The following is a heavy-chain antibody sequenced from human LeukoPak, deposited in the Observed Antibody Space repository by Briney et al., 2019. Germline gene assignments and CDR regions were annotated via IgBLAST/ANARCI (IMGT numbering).Heavy chain of an antibody. CDR2: IYTSGST. CDR3: ASSYYHLYYFDY. J-gene: IGHJ4*02. V-gene: IGHV4-4*09. D-gene: IGHD3-10*01. CDR1: GGSISSYY. Sequence: SETLSLTCTVSGGSISSYYWSWIRQPPGKGLEWIGYIYTSGSTNYNPSLKSRVTISVDTSKNQFSLKLSSVTAADTAVYYCASSYYHLYYFDYWGQGTLVTVSS.